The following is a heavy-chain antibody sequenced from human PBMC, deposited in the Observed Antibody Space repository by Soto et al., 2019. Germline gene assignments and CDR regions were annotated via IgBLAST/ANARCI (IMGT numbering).Heavy chain of an antibody. CDR2: IKSKTDGGTT. J-gene: IGHJ6*02. CDR1: GFTFSNAW. D-gene: IGHD1-26*01. Sequence: EVQLVESGGGLVKPGGSLRLSYAASGFTFSNAWMNWVRQAPGKGLEWVGRIKSKTDGGTTDYAAPVKGRFTISRDDSKNTLYLQMNSLKTEDTAVYYCTTAVGATTAYYYYYYGMDVWGQGTTVTVSS. V-gene: IGHV3-15*07. CDR3: TTAVGATTAYYYYYYGMDV.